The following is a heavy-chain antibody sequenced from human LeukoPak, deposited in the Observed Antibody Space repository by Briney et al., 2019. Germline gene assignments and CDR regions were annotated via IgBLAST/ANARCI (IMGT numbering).Heavy chain of an antibody. CDR2: IIPIFGTA. V-gene: IGHV1-69*01. CDR1: GGTFSSYA. Sequence: ASVKVSCTASGGTFSSYAISWVRQAPGQGLEWMGGIIPIFGTANYAQKFQGRVTITADESTSTAYMELSSLRSEDTAVYYCARSVLTVNSRYYYYYYGMDVWGQGTTVTVSS. D-gene: IGHD4-11*01. CDR3: ARSVLTVNSRYYYYYYGMDV. J-gene: IGHJ6*02.